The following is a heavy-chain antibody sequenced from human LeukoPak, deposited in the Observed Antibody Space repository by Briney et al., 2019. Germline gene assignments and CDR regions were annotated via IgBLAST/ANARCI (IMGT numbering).Heavy chain of an antibody. D-gene: IGHD2-8*01. CDR1: GYNFLTFW. CDR2: IYPGDSDT. CDR3: GRLRGYDSTNYDLDV. Sequence: GESLKISCETSGYNFLTFWIAWVRQMPGKGLEWMGVIYPGDSDTRYSPSFQGQVSISVDTSLSTAYLQSRRLRASATAMDEYGRLRGYDSTNYDLDVWGIGTSVIVSS. V-gene: IGHV5-51*01. J-gene: IGHJ6*03.